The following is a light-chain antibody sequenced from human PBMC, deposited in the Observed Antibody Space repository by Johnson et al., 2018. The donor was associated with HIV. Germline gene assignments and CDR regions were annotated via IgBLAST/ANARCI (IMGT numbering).Light chain of an antibody. Sequence: QSVLTQPPSVSAAPGQKVTISCSTNSSNFGNNYVSWHQQLPGTAPKLLIYKNDKRPSGIPDRFSGSKSGTSATLGITGLQTGDEADYYCGTWDSSLSAPYGFGTGTKVTVL. V-gene: IGLV1-51*02. CDR1: SSNFGNNY. CDR3: GTWDSSLSAPYG. CDR2: KND. J-gene: IGLJ1*01.